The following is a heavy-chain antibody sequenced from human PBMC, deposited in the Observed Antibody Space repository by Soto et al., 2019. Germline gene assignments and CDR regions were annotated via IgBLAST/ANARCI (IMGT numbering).Heavy chain of an antibody. V-gene: IGHV2-5*02. J-gene: IGHJ5*02. CDR2: IYWDDDT. Sequence: QITLKESGPTLVKPTQTLTLPCTFSGFSLTTRGVGVGWIRQPPGKPLEWLTLIYWDDDTRYSPSLKSRLAITKDTSKNQVVLTMSNIDPADTGTYFCAHRTTTVTWWFDPWGQGTLVTVSS. D-gene: IGHD4-17*01. CDR1: GFSLTTRGVG. CDR3: AHRTTTVTWWFDP.